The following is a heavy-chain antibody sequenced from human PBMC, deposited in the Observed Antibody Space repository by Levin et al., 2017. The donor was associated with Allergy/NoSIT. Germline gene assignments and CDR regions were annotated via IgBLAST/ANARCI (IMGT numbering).Heavy chain of an antibody. Sequence: GGSLRLSCAASGFTFSSFVMSWVRQAPGKGLEWVSSISGSGSTTNSADSVKGRFTISRDNSKNTLYQEMNSLSADDTAVYYCVKSHWTSFNAFDSWGQGTMVTVSS. V-gene: IGHV3-23*01. J-gene: IGHJ3*02. CDR3: VKSHWTSFNAFDS. D-gene: IGHD2-2*01. CDR2: ISGSGSTT. CDR1: GFTFSSFV.